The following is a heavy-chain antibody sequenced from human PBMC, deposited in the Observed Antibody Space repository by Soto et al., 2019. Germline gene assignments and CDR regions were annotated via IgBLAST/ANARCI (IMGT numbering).Heavy chain of an antibody. Sequence: QVPLQESGPGLVKSSETLSLTCSVSGGSISSYYWSWIRQPPGKGLEWIGNIYYSGSTNYNPSLKSRVTIAIDTPKQQFPRMLSSVTAADTAVYYCARGASVVATPPYFDYWGQGTLVTVSS. CDR1: GGSISSYY. CDR3: ARGASVVATPPYFDY. D-gene: IGHD2-15*01. V-gene: IGHV4-59*01. J-gene: IGHJ4*02. CDR2: IYYSGST.